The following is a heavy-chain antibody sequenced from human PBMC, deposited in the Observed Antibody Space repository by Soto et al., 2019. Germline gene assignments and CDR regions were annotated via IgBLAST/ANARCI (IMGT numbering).Heavy chain of an antibody. Sequence: GASVKVSCKTSGYRFSSYGINWVRQAPGQGLEWIGWISGYNGNTHQAQKFKGRVTITRDTSASTAYMELSSLRSEDTAVYYCARAVAVPADFDYWGQGTLVTVS. V-gene: IGHV1-18*01. CDR2: ISGYNGNT. D-gene: IGHD6-19*01. CDR1: GYRFSSYG. CDR3: ARAVAVPADFDY. J-gene: IGHJ4*02.